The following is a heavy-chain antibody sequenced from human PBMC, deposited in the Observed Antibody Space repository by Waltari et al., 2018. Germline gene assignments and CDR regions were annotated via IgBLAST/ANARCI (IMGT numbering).Heavy chain of an antibody. CDR1: GFNFADYG. J-gene: IGHJ2*01. CDR2: ISGNGGSK. V-gene: IGHV3-20*01. Sequence: EVQLVESGGRLVRPGGSLRLSCAASGFNFADYGMTWVRQGPGKGVEWVVGISGNGGSKGYGDAVKGRFNISRDNAKNSLYLEINNLRVDDTALYHCVREHYHLGYLDLWGRGTLVTVSS. D-gene: IGHD2-2*01. CDR3: VREHYHLGYLDL.